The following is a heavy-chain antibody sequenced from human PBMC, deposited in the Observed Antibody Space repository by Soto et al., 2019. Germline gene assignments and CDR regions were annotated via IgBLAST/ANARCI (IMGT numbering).Heavy chain of an antibody. Sequence: HPGGSLGLSCAACGVTFSSYAMSGVRKAPGKGLEWVSAISGSGGSTYYADSVKGRFTISRDNSKNTLYLQMNSMRAEDTAVYYCANFGSLGYCSGGSCYFFDYWGQGTLVTVSS. J-gene: IGHJ4*02. CDR1: GVTFSSYA. D-gene: IGHD2-15*01. CDR2: ISGSGGST. CDR3: ANFGSLGYCSGGSCYFFDY. V-gene: IGHV3-23*01.